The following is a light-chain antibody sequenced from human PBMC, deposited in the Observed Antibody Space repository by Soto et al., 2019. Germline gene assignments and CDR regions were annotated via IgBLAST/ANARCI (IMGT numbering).Light chain of an antibody. CDR1: QSLSSH. CDR3: QQSYITPYT. CDR2: STY. J-gene: IGKJ2*01. Sequence: DIQMTQSPSALSASVGDRVTITCRASQSLSSHLHWYQEKPGKAPKLLIFSTYSLQSGVSSRFSGSGTGTDFTLTISNLQPEDSGTYYCQQSYITPYTFGQGTNLEIK. V-gene: IGKV1-39*01.